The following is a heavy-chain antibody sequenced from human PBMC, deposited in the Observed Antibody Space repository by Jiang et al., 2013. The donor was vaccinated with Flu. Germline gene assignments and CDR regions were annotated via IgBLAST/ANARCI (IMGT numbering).Heavy chain of an antibody. D-gene: IGHD6-13*01. CDR1: GGSISSSNW. Sequence: GPGLVKPSGTLSLTCAVSGGSISSSNWWSWVRQPPGKGLEWIGEIYHSGSTNYNPSLKSRVTISVDKSKNQFSLKLSSVTAADTAVYYCARARVSSSFHIYYYYYGMDVWGQGTTVTVSS. CDR2: IYHSGST. V-gene: IGHV4-4*02. J-gene: IGHJ6*02. CDR3: ARARVSSSFHIYYYYYGMDV.